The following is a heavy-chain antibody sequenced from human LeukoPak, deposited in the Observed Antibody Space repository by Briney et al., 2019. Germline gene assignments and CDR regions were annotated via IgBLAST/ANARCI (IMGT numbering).Heavy chain of an antibody. CDR3: ARDETYGSGSKGYY. D-gene: IGHD3-10*01. CDR1: GGTFSSYA. V-gene: IGHV1-69*13. J-gene: IGHJ4*02. Sequence: ASVKVSCKASGGTFSSYAISWVRQAPGQGLEWMGGIIPIFGTANYAQKFQGRVTITADESTSTAYMELSSLRSEDTAVYYCARDETYGSGSKGYYWGQGTLVTVS. CDR2: IIPIFGTA.